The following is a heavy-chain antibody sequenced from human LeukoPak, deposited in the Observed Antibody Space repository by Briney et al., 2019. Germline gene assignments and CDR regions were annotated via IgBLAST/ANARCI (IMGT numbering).Heavy chain of an antibody. CDR1: GFTFSSYA. J-gene: IGHJ4*02. Sequence: GGSLRLSCAASGFTFSSYAMSWVRQAPGKGLEWVSAISGSGGSTYYADSVKGRFTISRDNSKNTLYLQMNSLRAEDTAVYYCAKDRGWELSSRTFDYWGQGTLVTASS. CDR2: ISGSGGST. CDR3: AKDRGWELSSRTFDY. V-gene: IGHV3-23*01. D-gene: IGHD1-26*01.